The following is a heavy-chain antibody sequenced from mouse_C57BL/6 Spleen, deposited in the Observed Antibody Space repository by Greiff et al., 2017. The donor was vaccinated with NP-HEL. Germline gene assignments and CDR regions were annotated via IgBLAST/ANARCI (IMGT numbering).Heavy chain of an antibody. CDR3: AREYYGSSYGYVDG. D-gene: IGHD1-1*01. V-gene: IGHV1-81*01. CDR1: GYTFTSYG. J-gene: IGHJ1*03. Sequence: VQLQQSGAELARPGASVKLSCKASGYTFTSYGISWVKQRPGQGLEWIGEIYPRSGNTYYNEKFKGKATLTADKSSSTAYMELRSLTSEDSAVYVCAREYYGSSYGYVDGWGTGTTVTVSS. CDR2: IYPRSGNT.